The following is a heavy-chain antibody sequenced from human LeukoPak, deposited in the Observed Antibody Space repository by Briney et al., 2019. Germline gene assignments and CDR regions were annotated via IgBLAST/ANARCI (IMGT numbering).Heavy chain of an antibody. CDR1: GFTFSSYW. CDR2: INTDGSST. J-gene: IGHJ6*03. D-gene: IGHD3-3*01. Sequence: GGSLRLSCAASGFTFSSYWMHWVRQAPGKGLVWVPRINTDGSSTSYADSVKGRFTISRDNAKNTLYLQMNSLRAEDTAVYYCARGGGITIFGVVPDYYYYYMDVWGKGTTVTVSS. V-gene: IGHV3-74*01. CDR3: ARGGGITIFGVVPDYYYYYMDV.